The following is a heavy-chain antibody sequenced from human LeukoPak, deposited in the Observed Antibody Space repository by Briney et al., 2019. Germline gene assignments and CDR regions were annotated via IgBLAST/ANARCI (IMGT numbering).Heavy chain of an antibody. CDR1: GGSISSYY. V-gene: IGHV4-4*07. D-gene: IGHD1-26*01. CDR3: ARLPYNGSYYVWYFDL. J-gene: IGHJ2*01. CDR2: IYTSGST. Sequence: SETLSLTCTVSGGSISSYYWSWIRQPAGKGLEWIGRIYTSGSTNYNPSLKSRVTMSVDTSKNQFSLKLSSVTAADTAVYYCARLPYNGSYYVWYFDLWGRGTLVTVSS.